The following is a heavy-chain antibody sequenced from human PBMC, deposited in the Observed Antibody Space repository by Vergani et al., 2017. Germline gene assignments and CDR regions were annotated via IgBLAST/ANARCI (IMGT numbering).Heavy chain of an antibody. CDR3: ARIDLSFGYSSSWDDAFDI. J-gene: IGHJ3*02. Sequence: QVQLVQSGAEVKKPGSSVKVSCKASGGTFSSYAISWVRQAPGQGLEWMGGIIPIFGTANYAQKFQGRVTITADESTSTAYMELSSLRSEDTAVYYCARIDLSFGYSSSWDDAFDIWGQGTMVTVSS. D-gene: IGHD6-13*01. CDR1: GGTFSSYA. V-gene: IGHV1-69*01. CDR2: IIPIFGTA.